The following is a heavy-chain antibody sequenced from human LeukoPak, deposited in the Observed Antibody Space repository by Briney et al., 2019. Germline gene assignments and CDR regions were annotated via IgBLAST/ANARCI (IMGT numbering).Heavy chain of an antibody. CDR1: SGSISSYY. CDR2: IYYSGST. J-gene: IGHJ3*02. V-gene: IGHV4-59*01. CDR3: ARGKTYYDISKDAFGI. Sequence: SETLSLTCTVSSGSISSYYWSWIRQPSGKGLEWIGYIYYSGSTNYNPSLKSRVTISVDTSKNQFSLKPSSVTAADTAVYYCARGKTYYDISKDAFGIWGQGTMVTVSS. D-gene: IGHD3-22*01.